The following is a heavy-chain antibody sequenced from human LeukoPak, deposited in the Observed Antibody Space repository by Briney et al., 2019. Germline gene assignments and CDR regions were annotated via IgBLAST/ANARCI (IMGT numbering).Heavy chain of an antibody. CDR1: GGSISSSSYY. CDR3: AADYRAMTGGIDY. CDR2: IYYSGST. D-gene: IGHD1-14*01. V-gene: IGHV4-39*01. Sequence: SETLSLTCTVSGGSISSSSYYWGWIRQPPGKGLEWIGSIYYSGSTYYNPFLKSRVTISVDTSKNQFSLKLSSVTAADTAVYYCAADYRAMTGGIDYWGQGTLVTVSS. J-gene: IGHJ4*02.